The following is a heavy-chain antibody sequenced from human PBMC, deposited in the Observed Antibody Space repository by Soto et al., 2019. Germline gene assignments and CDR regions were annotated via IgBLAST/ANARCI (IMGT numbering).Heavy chain of an antibody. V-gene: IGHV3-23*01. CDR3: AKDADSSGWSASFGKYYYYGMDV. Sequence: GGSLRLSCAASGFTFSSYAMSWVRQAPGKGLEWVSAITGSGGSTYYADSVKGRFTISRDNSKNTLYLQMNSLRAEDTAVYYCAKDADSSGWSASFGKYYYYGMDVWGQGTTVTVSS. CDR2: ITGSGGST. CDR1: GFTFSSYA. D-gene: IGHD6-19*01. J-gene: IGHJ6*02.